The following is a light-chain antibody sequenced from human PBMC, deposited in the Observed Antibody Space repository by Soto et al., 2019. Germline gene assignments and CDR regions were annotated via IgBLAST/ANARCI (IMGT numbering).Light chain of an antibody. CDR3: QQYTKGTRWT. Sequence: IVLTHSPFNVSLRTREKATLSCRASQTVSGYIGWYQQKPGKAPRLLIYADSNRATGIPARFSGSGSGTDFTLTISSRQPADYAVYYFQQYTKGTRWTFGQGTQLDIK. CDR2: ADS. J-gene: IGKJ1*01. CDR1: QTVSGY. V-gene: IGKV3D-15*01.